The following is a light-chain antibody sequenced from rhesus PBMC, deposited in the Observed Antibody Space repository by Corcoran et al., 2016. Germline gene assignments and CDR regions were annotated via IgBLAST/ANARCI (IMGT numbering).Light chain of an antibody. V-gene: IGLV1-72*02. J-gene: IGLJ6*01. Sequence: QSVLTQPPSASGAPGLRVTIPCSGSSSNSGRGFIYCYQHVSGEAPKLLIFNDNRRTSGVPDRFSVSKSATSVSLAIRGLQSEDEAAYYCSAWDSSLTGPVFGGGTKLTVL. CDR1: SSNSGRGF. CDR2: NDN. CDR3: SAWDSSLTGPV.